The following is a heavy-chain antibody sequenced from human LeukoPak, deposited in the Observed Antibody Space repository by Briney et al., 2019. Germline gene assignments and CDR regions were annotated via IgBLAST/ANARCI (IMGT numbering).Heavy chain of an antibody. J-gene: IGHJ1*01. D-gene: IGHD3-22*01. Sequence: SETLSLTCTVFGDSVSRSDSYWDWIRQPPGKGLEWIVTIYYSGRTYYSPSLKSRVTISVDTYNNQFSLNLSSVTAADTALYFCARRRYYDSSGYLDWGQGTLVTVSS. CDR3: ARRRYYDSSGYLD. CDR2: IYYSGRT. V-gene: IGHV4-39*01. CDR1: GDSVSRSDSY.